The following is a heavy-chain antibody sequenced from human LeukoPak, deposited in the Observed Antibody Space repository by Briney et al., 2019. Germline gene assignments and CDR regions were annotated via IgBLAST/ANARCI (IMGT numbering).Heavy chain of an antibody. J-gene: IGHJ4*02. V-gene: IGHV3-23*01. CDR1: GFTFSSIA. CDR2: ISGSGGGT. D-gene: IGHD1-26*01. Sequence: GGSLRLSCAASGFTFSSIAMSWVRQAPDKGLEWVSTISGSGGGTYYADSVKGRFTVSRNDSKNTLYLQMNSLRADDTAVYYCAKDLGRYRNNFFDYWGQGNLVTVSS. CDR3: AKDLGRYRNNFFDY.